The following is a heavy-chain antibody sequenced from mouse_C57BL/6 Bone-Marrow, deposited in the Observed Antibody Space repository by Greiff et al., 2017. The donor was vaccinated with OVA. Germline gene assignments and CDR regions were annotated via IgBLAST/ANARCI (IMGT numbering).Heavy chain of an antibody. CDR3: APPPVIYYEYGEGFAY. V-gene: IGHV8-8*01. D-gene: IGHD2-4*01. CDR2: IWWDDDK. Sequence: ESGPGILQPSQTLSLTCSFSGFSLSTFGMGVGWIRQPSGKGLEWLAHIWWDDDKYYNPALKSRLTISKDTSKNQVFLKIANVDTADTATYYCAPPPVIYYEYGEGFAYWGQGTLVTVSA. J-gene: IGHJ3*01. CDR1: GFSLSTFGMG.